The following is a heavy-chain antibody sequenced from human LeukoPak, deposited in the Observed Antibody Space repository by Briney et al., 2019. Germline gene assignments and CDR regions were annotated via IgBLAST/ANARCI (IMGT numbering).Heavy chain of an antibody. V-gene: IGHV3-23*01. J-gene: IGHJ4*02. D-gene: IGHD3-22*01. CDR2: ISGSGSST. Sequence: GGSLRLSCAASGFTFRSNTMSWVRQAPGRGLEWVSVISGSGSSTYYADSVKGRFTISRDNSKNTLYLQMNSLRAEDTAVYYCAKAMVVVVTPLDYWGQGTLVTVSS. CDR3: AKAMVVVVTPLDY. CDR1: GFTFRSNT.